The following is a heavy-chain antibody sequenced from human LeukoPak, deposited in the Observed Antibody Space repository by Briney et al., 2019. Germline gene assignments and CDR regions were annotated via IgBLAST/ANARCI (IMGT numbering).Heavy chain of an antibody. D-gene: IGHD3-22*01. J-gene: IGHJ5*02. CDR2: IYHSGST. V-gene: IGHV4-59*08. Sequence: SETLSLTCTVSGGSISSYYWSWIRQPPGKGLEWIGSIYHSGSTYYNPSLKSRVTISVDTSKNQFSLKLSSVTAADTAVYYCARTYYYDSSGYYQRNWFDPWGQGTLVTVSS. CDR3: ARTYYYDSSGYYQRNWFDP. CDR1: GGSISSYY.